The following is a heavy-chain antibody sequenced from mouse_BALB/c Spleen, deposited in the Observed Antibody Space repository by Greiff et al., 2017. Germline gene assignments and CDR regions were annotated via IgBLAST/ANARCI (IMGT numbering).Heavy chain of an antibody. Sequence: EVKLMESGGGLVQPGGSMKLSCVASGFTFSNYWMNWVRQSPEKGLEWVAEIRLKSNNYATHYAESVKGRFTISRDDSKSSVYLQMNNLRAEDTGIYYCTGITTDYWGQGTTLTVSS. CDR2: IRLKSNNYAT. CDR1: GFTFSNYW. CDR3: TGITTDY. V-gene: IGHV6-6*02. D-gene: IGHD2-4*01. J-gene: IGHJ2*01.